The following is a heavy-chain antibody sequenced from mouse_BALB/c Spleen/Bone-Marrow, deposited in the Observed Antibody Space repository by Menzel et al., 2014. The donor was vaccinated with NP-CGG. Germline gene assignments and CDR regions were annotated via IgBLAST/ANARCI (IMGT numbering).Heavy chain of an antibody. Sequence: VQLKQSGPGLVKPSQSLSPTCTVTGYSITSDYAWNWIRQFPGNRLEWLGYISYSGSTNYNPSLKSRISITRDTSKNQFFLQLNSVTTEDTATYYCARDDYEGDAMDYWGQGTSVTVSS. J-gene: IGHJ4*01. CDR2: ISYSGST. V-gene: IGHV3-2*02. CDR3: ARDDYEGDAMDY. D-gene: IGHD2-4*01. CDR1: GYSITSDYA.